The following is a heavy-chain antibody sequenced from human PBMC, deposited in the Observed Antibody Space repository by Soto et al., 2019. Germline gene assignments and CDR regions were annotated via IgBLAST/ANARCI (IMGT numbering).Heavy chain of an antibody. CDR2: IIPTFGTA. V-gene: IGHV1-69*13. CDR1: GGTFSSYA. J-gene: IGHJ6*02. Sequence: SSVKVSCKASGGTFSSYAISWVRQAPGQGLEWMGGIIPTFGTANYTQKFQGRVTITADESTSTAYMELSSLRSEDTAVYYCARDGGGIVVVPAATEYYGMDVWGQGTTVTVSS. D-gene: IGHD2-2*01. CDR3: ARDGGGIVVVPAATEYYGMDV.